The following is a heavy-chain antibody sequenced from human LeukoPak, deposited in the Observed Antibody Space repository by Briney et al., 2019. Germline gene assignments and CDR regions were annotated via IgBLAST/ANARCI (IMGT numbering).Heavy chain of an antibody. Sequence: GGSLRLSCAASGFTFSSHAMSWVRRAPGKGLEWVSGLIENGATTYYADSVKGRFTISRDNSKNTLYLQMNSLRAEDTAIYYCAKDRGYYVDTGTINFWGQGTLVTVSS. CDR1: GFTFSSHA. CDR3: AKDRGYYVDTGTINF. CDR2: LIENGATT. J-gene: IGHJ4*02. V-gene: IGHV3-23*01. D-gene: IGHD2-15*01.